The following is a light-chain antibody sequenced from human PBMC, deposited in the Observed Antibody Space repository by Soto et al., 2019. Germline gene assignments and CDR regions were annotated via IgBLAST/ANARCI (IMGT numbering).Light chain of an antibody. J-gene: IGLJ1*01. V-gene: IGLV2-11*01. CDR2: DVS. CDR3: CSYAGSCTEV. Sequence: QSALTQPRSVSGSPGQSVTISCTGTSSDVGGYNYVSWFQQLPGKAPKLMIYDVSKRPSGVPDRFSGSKSGNTASLTISGLQAEDEADYYCCSYAGSCTEVFGTGTKGTVL. CDR1: SSDVGGYNY.